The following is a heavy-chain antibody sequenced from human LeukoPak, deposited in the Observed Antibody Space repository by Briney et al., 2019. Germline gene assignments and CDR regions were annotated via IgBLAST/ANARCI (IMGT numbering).Heavy chain of an antibody. CDR3: ARDVAIPIYYGMDV. CDR2: ISSSSSYI. CDR1: GFTFSSYS. Sequence: GGSLKLSCAASGFTFSSYSMNWVRQAPGKGLEWVSSISSSSSYIYYADSVKGRFTISRDNAKNSLYLQMNSLRAEDTAVYYCARDVAIPIYYGMDVWGQGTTVTVSS. V-gene: IGHV3-21*01. J-gene: IGHJ6*02.